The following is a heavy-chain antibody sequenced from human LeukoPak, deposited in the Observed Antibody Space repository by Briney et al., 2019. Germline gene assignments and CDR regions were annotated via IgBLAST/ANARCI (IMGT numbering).Heavy chain of an antibody. CDR1: GFTFSSYA. CDR2: ISYDGSNK. CDR3: AKDLAVEWFFDY. V-gene: IGHV3-30-3*01. Sequence: PGGSLRLSCAASGFTFSSYAMHWVRQAPGKGLEWVAVISYDGSNKYYADSVKGRFTISRDNSKNTLYLQMNSLRAEDTAVYYCAKDLAVEWFFDYWGQGTLVTVSS. D-gene: IGHD3-3*01. J-gene: IGHJ4*02.